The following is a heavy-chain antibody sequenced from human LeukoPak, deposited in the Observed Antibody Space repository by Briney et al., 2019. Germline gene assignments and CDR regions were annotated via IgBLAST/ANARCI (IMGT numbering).Heavy chain of an antibody. J-gene: IGHJ4*02. V-gene: IGHV3-23*01. D-gene: IGHD6-13*01. CDR1: GFTFSSYA. CDR2: ISGSGGST. CDR3: AKGGSSWYYFDY. Sequence: PGGSLRLSCAASGFTFSSYAMSWVRQAPGKGLEWVSGISGSGGSTYYADSVKGRFTISRDNSKNTLYLQMNSLRAEDTAVCYCAKGGSSWYYFDYWGQGTLVTVSS.